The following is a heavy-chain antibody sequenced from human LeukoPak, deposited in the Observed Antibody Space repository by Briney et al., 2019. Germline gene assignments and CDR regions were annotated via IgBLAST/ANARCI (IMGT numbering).Heavy chain of an antibody. CDR1: GGTFSSYA. J-gene: IGHJ6*03. Sequence: SVKVSCKASGGTFSSYAISWVRQAPGQGLEWMGGIIPIFGTANYAQKFQGRVTITADKSTSTAYMELSSLRSEDTAVYYCARGYLGADSSGYSYYYYYYMDVWGKGTTVTVSS. D-gene: IGHD3-22*01. CDR3: ARGYLGADSSGYSYYYYYYMDV. CDR2: IIPIFGTA. V-gene: IGHV1-69*06.